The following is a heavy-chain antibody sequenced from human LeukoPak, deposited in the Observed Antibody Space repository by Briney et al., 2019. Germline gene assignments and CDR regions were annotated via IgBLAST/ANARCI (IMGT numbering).Heavy chain of an antibody. CDR1: GFTFSNYA. CDR2: ISSSGGGT. CDR3: ARDPGRAGTTEWFYFDY. D-gene: IGHD3-3*01. Sequence: GGSLRLSCAASGFTFSNYAMHWVRQAPGKGLEYVSSISSSGGGTYCANSVKGRFTISRDNSKDTLYLQMGSLRAEDMAVYYCARDPGRAGTTEWFYFDYWGQGTLVNVSS. J-gene: IGHJ4*02. V-gene: IGHV3-64*01.